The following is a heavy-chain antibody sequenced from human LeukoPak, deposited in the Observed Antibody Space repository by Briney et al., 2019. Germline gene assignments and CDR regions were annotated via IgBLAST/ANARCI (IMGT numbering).Heavy chain of an antibody. Sequence: SETLSLTCTVSGGSISSYYWGWIRQPPGKGLEWIGYIYYSGSTNYNPSLKSRVTISVDTSKNQFSLKLSSVTAADTAVYYCARVSEQQLVVDYWGQGTLVTVSS. V-gene: IGHV4-59*01. J-gene: IGHJ4*02. CDR1: GGSISSYY. D-gene: IGHD6-13*01. CDR3: ARVSEQQLVVDY. CDR2: IYYSGST.